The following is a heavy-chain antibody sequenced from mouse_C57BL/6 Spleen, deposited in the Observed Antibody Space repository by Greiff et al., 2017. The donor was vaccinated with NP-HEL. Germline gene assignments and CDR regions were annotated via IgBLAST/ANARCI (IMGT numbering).Heavy chain of an antibody. Sequence: EVQLQQSGPELVKPGASVKISCKASGYTFTDYYMNWVNQSHGKSLEWIGDINPNNGGTSYNQKFKGKATLTVDKFSSTAYMELRSLTSEDSAVDYCARSNHPTDFDYWGQGTTLTVSS. CDR2: INPNNGGT. CDR3: ARSNHPTDFDY. D-gene: IGHD2-5*01. V-gene: IGHV1-26*01. CDR1: GYTFTDYY. J-gene: IGHJ2*01.